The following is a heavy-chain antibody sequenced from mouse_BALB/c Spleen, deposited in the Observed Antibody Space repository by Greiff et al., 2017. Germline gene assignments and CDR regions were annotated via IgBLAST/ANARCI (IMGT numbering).Heavy chain of an antibody. V-gene: IGHV2-2*02. CDR3: ARNLDY. CDR1: GFSLTSYG. CDR2: IWSGGST. Sequence: QVQLKESGPGLVQPSQSLSITCTASGFSLTSYGVHWVRQSPGQGLEWLGVIWSGGSTDYNAAFISRLSISKDNSKSQVFFKMSSLQANDTAIYYCARNLDYWGQGTTLTVSS. J-gene: IGHJ2*01.